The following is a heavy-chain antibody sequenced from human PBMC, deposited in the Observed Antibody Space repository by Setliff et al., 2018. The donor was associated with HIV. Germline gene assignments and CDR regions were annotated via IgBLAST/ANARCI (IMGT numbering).Heavy chain of an antibody. CDR2: ISAYNGKT. D-gene: IGHD6-13*01. J-gene: IGHJ4*02. CDR3: ARGFASWYGGGGSAY. V-gene: IGHV1-18*01. Sequence: ASVKVSCKAYGYTFTSFGISWVRQAPGQGLEWMGWISAYNGKTNYAQKFQGRATMTTDTSSNTAYMELRSLRSDDTALYYCARGFASWYGGGGSAYWGQGTLVTVSS. CDR1: GYTFTSFG.